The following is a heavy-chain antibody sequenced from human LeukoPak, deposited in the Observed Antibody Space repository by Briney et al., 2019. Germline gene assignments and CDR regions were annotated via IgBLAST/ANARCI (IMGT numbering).Heavy chain of an antibody. V-gene: IGHV4-34*01. CDR2: IKHSGST. J-gene: IGHJ6*02. CDR1: GGSFSGYY. D-gene: IGHD5-18*01. Sequence: PSETLSLTCAVYGGSFSGYYWSWIRQPPGKGLEWIGEIKHSGSTNYNPSLKSRVTISVDTSKNQFSLKLSSVTAADTAVYYCARDWEDSYGVYYYYYGMDVWGQGTTVTVSS. CDR3: ARDWEDSYGVYYYYYGMDV.